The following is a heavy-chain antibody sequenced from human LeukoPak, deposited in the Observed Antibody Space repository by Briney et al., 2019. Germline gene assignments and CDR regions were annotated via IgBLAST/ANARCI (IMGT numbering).Heavy chain of an antibody. Sequence: SVTVSCKASGGTFSSYAISWVRQAPGQGLEWMGGIIPIFGTANYAQKFQGRVTITTDESTSTAHMELSSLRSEDTAVYYCARDSRRGSYCGGDCQRRAFDIWGQGTMVTVSS. J-gene: IGHJ3*02. CDR3: ARDSRRGSYCGGDCQRRAFDI. CDR1: GGTFSSYA. V-gene: IGHV1-69*05. D-gene: IGHD2-21*02. CDR2: IIPIFGTA.